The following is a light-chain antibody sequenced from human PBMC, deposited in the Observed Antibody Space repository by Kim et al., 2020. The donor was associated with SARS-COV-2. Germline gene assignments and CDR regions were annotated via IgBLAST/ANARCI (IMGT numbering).Light chain of an antibody. J-gene: IGKJ5*01. V-gene: IGKV1-12*01. Sequence: ASVGDRVTITSRASQGISSWLVWFQQKPGKAPILLIYSASTLQSGVPSRFTGSGSGTDSTLTISSLLPEDFATYYCQQVNSFPFTFGQGTRLEIK. CDR3: QQVNSFPFT. CDR2: SAS. CDR1: QGISSW.